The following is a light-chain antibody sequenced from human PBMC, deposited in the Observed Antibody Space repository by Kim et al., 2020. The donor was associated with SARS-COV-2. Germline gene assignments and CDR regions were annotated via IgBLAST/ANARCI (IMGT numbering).Light chain of an antibody. CDR1: NIGSKS. CDR3: QVWDSSSDHPGV. J-gene: IGLJ3*02. V-gene: IGLV3-21*04. Sequence: SYELTQPPSVSVAPGKTARITCGGNNIGSKSVHWYQQKPGQAPVLVIYYDSDRPSGIPERFSGSNSGYTATLTISRVEAGDEADYYCQVWDSSSDHPGV. CDR2: YDS.